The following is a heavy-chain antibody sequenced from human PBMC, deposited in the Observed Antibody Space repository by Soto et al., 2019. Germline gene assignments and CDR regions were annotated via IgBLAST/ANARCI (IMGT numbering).Heavy chain of an antibody. CDR1: GFTFNNFW. Sequence: EVQLVESGGGLVQPGGSLRLSCAASGFTFNNFWMYWVRQTPAKGLVWVSGINSDGTTTIYADSVKGRFTISRDNAKNTLYLQINSLTVEDTAIYYCVRDIRWGQGTLVTVSS. CDR2: INSDGTTT. V-gene: IGHV3-74*01. J-gene: IGHJ4*02. CDR3: VRDIR.